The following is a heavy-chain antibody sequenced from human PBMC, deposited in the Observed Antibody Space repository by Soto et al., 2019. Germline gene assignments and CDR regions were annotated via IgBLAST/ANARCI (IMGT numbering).Heavy chain of an antibody. CDR2: IYYSGST. D-gene: IGHD3-10*01. CDR1: GGSISRHY. V-gene: IGHV4-59*11. CDR3: ARESAGSGKNNWFDP. Sequence: QVQLQESGPGLVKPSETLSLTCNVSGGSISRHYWSWIRQPPGKGLEWIGYIYYSGSTYYNPSLKRRVTMSVDTSRNQLLLQLNSVTAADTAVYYCARESAGSGKNNWFDPWGQGTLVTVSS. J-gene: IGHJ5*02.